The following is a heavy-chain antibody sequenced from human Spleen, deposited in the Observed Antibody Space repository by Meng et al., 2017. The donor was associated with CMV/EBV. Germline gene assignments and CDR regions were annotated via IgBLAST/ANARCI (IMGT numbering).Heavy chain of an antibody. Sequence: ESLKISCTVSGGSISSNRYYWGWIRQPPGKGLEWIGSIYNSGSTYYTPPLKSRVTISIDTSKNQFSLKLSSVTAADTAVYYCLRDTSDSNDWLYFDYWGQGTLVTVSS. CDR2: IYNSGST. CDR3: LRDTSDSNDWLYFDY. J-gene: IGHJ4*02. V-gene: IGHV4-39*07. CDR1: GGSISSNRYY. D-gene: IGHD6-19*01.